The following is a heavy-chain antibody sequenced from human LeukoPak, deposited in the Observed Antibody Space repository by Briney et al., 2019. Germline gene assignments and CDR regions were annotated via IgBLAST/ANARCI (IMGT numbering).Heavy chain of an antibody. J-gene: IGHJ4*02. CDR3: ARDGNGYCSGGTCYSCPDY. CDR1: GFTFSSYS. D-gene: IGHD2-15*01. V-gene: IGHV3-21*01. Sequence: GGSLRLSCAGSGFTFSSYSMNWVRQAPGKGLEWVSSISSRSSYIYYADSVKGRFTISRDNAKNSLYLQMNSLRAEDTAVYYCARDGNGYCSGGTCYSCPDYWGQGTLVTVSS. CDR2: ISSRSSYI.